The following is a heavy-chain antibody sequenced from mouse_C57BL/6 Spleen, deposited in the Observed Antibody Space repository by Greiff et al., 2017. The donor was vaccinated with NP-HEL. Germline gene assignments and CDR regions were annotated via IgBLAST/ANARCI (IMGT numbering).Heavy chain of an antibody. D-gene: IGHD2-3*01. Sequence: VQLQQPGAELVKPGASVKLSCKASGYTFTSYWMQWVKQRPGQGLEWIGEIDPSESYTNYNQKFKGKATLTVDTSSSTAYLQLSSLTSEDSAVYYFARAHDGYYYFYYWGQGTTLTASS. J-gene: IGHJ2*01. CDR3: ARAHDGYYYFYY. CDR2: IDPSESYT. V-gene: IGHV1-50*01. CDR1: GYTFTSYW.